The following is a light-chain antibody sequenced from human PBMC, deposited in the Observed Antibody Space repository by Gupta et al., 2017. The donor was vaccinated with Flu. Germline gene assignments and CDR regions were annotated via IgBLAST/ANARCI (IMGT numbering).Light chain of an antibody. Sequence: SALTQPASVSGSPGQSITISCTGTNSDIGNYDYVSWYQQHPGTAPKLVLYEVTYRASGVSFRFSGSKSGNTASLTISGLQAEDEADYYCSSYTSSGLYVFGSGTTVTV. V-gene: IGLV2-14*01. CDR1: NSDIGNYDY. CDR2: EVT. J-gene: IGLJ1*01. CDR3: SSYTSSGLYV.